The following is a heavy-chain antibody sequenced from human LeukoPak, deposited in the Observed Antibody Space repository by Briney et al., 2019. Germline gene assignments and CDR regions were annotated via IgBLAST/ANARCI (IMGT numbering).Heavy chain of an antibody. CDR1: GYTFTTYA. D-gene: IGHD3-9*01. CDR3: ARARLHYDILTGYYTPNYYYYYMDV. Sequence: ASVKVSCKASGYTFTTYAMNWVRQAPGQGLEWMGWINTNTGNPTYAQGFTGRFVFSLDTSVSTAYLQISSLKAEDTAVYYCARARLHYDILTGYYTPNYYYYYMDVWGKGTTVTVSS. V-gene: IGHV7-4-1*02. CDR2: INTNTGNP. J-gene: IGHJ6*03.